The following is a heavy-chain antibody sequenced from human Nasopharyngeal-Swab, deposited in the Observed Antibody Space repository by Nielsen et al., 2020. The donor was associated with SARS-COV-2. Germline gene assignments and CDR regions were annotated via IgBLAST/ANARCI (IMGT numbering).Heavy chain of an antibody. V-gene: IGHV3-30-3*01. J-gene: IGHJ4*02. Sequence: GESLKISCAASGFTFSSYAMHWVRQAPGKGLEWVAVISYDGSNKYYADSVKGRFTISRDNSKNTLYLQMNSLRAEDTAVYYCARDRNDDVYFDYWGQGTLVTVSS. CDR2: ISYDGSNK. CDR3: ARDRNDDVYFDY. D-gene: IGHD1-1*01. CDR1: GFTFSSYA.